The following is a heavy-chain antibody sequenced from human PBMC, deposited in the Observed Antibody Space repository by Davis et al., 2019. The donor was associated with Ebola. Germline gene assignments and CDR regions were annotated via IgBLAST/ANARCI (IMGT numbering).Heavy chain of an antibody. V-gene: IGHV4-34*01. J-gene: IGHJ4*02. CDR3: ASRDFWRNGDY. CDR1: GGSFSGYY. Sequence: GSLRLSCAVYGGSFSGYYWSWIRQPPGKGLEWIGEINHSGSTNYNPSLKSRVTISVDTSKNQFSLKLNSVTAADTAVYYCASRDFWRNGDYWGQGTLVTVSS. CDR2: INHSGST. D-gene: IGHD3-3*01.